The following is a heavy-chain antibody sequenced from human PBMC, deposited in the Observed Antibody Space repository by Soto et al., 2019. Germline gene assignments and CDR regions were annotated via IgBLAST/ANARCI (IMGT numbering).Heavy chain of an antibody. V-gene: IGHV4-34*01. D-gene: IGHD3-10*01. Sequence: SETLSLTCAVYGGSFSGYYWSWIRQPPGKGLEWIGEINHSGSTNYNPSLKSRVTISVDTSKNQFSLKLSSVTAADTAVYYCARGLMVRGVWTSGMDVWGQGTTVTVSS. CDR2: INHSGST. CDR1: GGSFSGYY. J-gene: IGHJ6*02. CDR3: ARGLMVRGVWTSGMDV.